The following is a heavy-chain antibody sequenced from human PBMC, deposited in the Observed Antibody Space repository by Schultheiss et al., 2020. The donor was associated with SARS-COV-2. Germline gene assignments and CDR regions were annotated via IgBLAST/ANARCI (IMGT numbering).Heavy chain of an antibody. V-gene: IGHV4-34*01. Sequence: SQTLSLTCAVYGGSFSGYYWSWIRQPAGKGLEWIGEINHSGSTNYNPSLKSRVTISVDTSKNQFSLKLSSVTAADTAVYYCASRKAYYYDSSGYYYWGQGTLVTVSS. CDR1: GGSFSGYY. CDR2: INHSGST. D-gene: IGHD3-22*01. J-gene: IGHJ4*02. CDR3: ASRKAYYYDSSGYYY.